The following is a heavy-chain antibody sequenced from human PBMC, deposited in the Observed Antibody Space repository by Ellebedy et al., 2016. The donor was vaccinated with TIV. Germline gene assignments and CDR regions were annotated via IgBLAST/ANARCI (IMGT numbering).Heavy chain of an antibody. V-gene: IGHV4-34*01. D-gene: IGHD2-15*01. J-gene: IGHJ4*02. CDR1: GGSFSGHY. CDR2: INHSGST. CDR3: AKIVDGSCCHFDY. Sequence: SETLSLTXAVYGGSFSGHYWSWIRQPPGKGLEWIGEINHSGSTNYNPSLKSRVTISVDTSKNQFSLKLSSVTAADTAVYYCAKIVDGSCCHFDYWGQGTLVTVSS.